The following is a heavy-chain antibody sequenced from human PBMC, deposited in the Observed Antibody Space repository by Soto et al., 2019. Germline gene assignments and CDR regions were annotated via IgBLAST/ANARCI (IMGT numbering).Heavy chain of an antibody. J-gene: IGHJ6*02. Sequence: GGSKIHSNASSELNISSYNMNLIRQKQGKGLEWVSSISSSSSYIYYADSVKGRFTISRDNAKNALYLQMNSLRVEDTAVYYCARDQHYDFWSGYYRAYGMDVWGQGTTVTVSS. CDR3: ARDQHYDFWSGYYRAYGMDV. V-gene: IGHV3-21*01. D-gene: IGHD3-3*01. CDR1: ELNISSYN. CDR2: ISSSSSYI.